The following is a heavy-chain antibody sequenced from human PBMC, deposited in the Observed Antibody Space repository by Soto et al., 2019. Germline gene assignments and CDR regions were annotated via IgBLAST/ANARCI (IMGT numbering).Heavy chain of an antibody. CDR1: GFTFSSYG. V-gene: IGHV3-33*01. J-gene: IGHJ6*02. D-gene: IGHD1-26*01. CDR3: AREGSTLPYYYYGMDV. CDR2: IWYDGSNK. Sequence: QVQLVESGGGVVQPGRSLRLSCAASGFTFSSYGMHWVRQAPGKGLEWVAVIWYDGSNKYYADSVKGRFTISRDNSKNTLYLQMNSLRAEDTAVYYYAREGSTLPYYYYGMDVWGQGTTVTVSS.